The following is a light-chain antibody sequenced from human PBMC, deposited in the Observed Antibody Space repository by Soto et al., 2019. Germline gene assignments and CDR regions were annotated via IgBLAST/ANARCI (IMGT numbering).Light chain of an antibody. CDR1: QGISSY. CDR3: NQYYGHRAD. J-gene: IGKJ3*01. Sequence: AIRMTQSPSSLSASTGDSVTITCRASQGISSYLAWYQQKPGKAPKLLTYAASTLQSGVPSRFSGSGSGTDLTLTNSSLQSEDFVAYYCNQYYGHRADFGPVTKVDIK. V-gene: IGKV1-8*01. CDR2: AAS.